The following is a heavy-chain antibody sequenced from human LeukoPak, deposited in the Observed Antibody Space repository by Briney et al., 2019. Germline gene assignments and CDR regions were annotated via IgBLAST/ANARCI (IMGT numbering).Heavy chain of an antibody. J-gene: IGHJ4*02. CDR3: ARAAPYSSVFEEGEDFDY. CDR1: GFTFSSYA. Sequence: QPGGSLRLSCAASGFTFSSYAMHWVRQAPGKGLEWVAVISYDGSNKYYADSVKGRFTISRDNSKNTLYLQMNSLRAEDTAVYYCARAAPYSSVFEEGEDFDYWGQGTLVTVSS. CDR2: ISYDGSNK. V-gene: IGHV3-30-3*01. D-gene: IGHD6-19*01.